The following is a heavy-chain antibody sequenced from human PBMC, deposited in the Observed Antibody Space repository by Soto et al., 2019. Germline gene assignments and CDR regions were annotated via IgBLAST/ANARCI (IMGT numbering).Heavy chain of an antibody. D-gene: IGHD2-2*01. CDR1: GGTFSSYA. CDR3: AREDCSTTSCYYYYYYSMDV. V-gene: IGHV1-69*12. J-gene: IGHJ6*02. Sequence: QVQLVQSGAEVKKPGSSVKVSCKTSGGTFSSYAISWVRQAPGQGLEWMGGIIPIFDTANYAQKFQGRVTITAGVTTTTAYMKLRSYRSEDTAVSYYAREDCSTTSCYYYYYYSMDVWGQGTTVTVSS. CDR2: IIPIFDTA.